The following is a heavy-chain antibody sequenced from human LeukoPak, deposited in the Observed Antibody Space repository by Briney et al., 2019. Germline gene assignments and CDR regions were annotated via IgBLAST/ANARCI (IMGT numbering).Heavy chain of an antibody. J-gene: IGHJ4*02. CDR1: GFTFSSYA. V-gene: IGHV3-23*01. CDR3: AKDRNYYDSSGYNDY. D-gene: IGHD3-22*01. Sequence: PGGSLRLSCAASGFTFSSYAMSWVRQAPGKGLEWVSAISGSGGSTYYADSVKGGFTISRDNSKNTLYLQMNSLRAEDTAVYYCAKDRNYYDSSGYNDYWGQGTLVTVSS. CDR2: ISGSGGST.